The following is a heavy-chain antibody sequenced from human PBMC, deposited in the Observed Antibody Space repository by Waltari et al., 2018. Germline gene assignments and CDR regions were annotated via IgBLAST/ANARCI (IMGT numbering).Heavy chain of an antibody. J-gene: IGHJ5*02. V-gene: IGHV4-39*01. CDR1: GGSISRSNYY. Sequence: QLQLQESGPGLVQPSEPLSLTCTVSGGSISRSNYYWGWIRQPPGKGLEWIGSIYYSGSTYYNPSLKSRVTISVDTSKNQFYLKLNSVTAADTAVHYCARSGYYDSSGYYWWFDPWGQGTLVTVSS. CDR2: IYYSGST. D-gene: IGHD3-22*01. CDR3: ARSGYYDSSGYYWWFDP.